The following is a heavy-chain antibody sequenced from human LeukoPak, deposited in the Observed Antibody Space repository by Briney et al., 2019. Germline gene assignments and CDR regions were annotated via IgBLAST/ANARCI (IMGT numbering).Heavy chain of an antibody. Sequence: ASVKVSCKASGYTFTGYYMHWVRQAPGQGLEWMGRNNPNSGGTNYAQKFQGRVTMTRDTSISTAYMELSRLRSDDTAVYYCARDLYSSSSESYGGQGTLVTVSS. CDR3: ARDLYSSSSESY. V-gene: IGHV1-2*06. D-gene: IGHD6-6*01. CDR1: GYTFTGYY. J-gene: IGHJ4*02. CDR2: NNPNSGGT.